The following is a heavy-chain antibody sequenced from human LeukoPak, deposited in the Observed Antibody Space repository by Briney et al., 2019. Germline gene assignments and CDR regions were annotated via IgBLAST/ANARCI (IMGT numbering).Heavy chain of an antibody. CDR2: IYHSGST. CDR3: ARVLCGGDCYSSWFDP. J-gene: IGHJ5*02. CDR1: GGSISSGGYS. D-gene: IGHD2-21*02. V-gene: IGHV4-30-2*01. Sequence: SGTLSLTCAVSGGSISSGGYSWSWIRQPPGKGLEWIGYIYHSGSTYYNPSLKSRVTISVDRSKNQFSLKLSSVTAADTAVYYCARVLCGGDCYSSWFDPWGQGTLVTVSS.